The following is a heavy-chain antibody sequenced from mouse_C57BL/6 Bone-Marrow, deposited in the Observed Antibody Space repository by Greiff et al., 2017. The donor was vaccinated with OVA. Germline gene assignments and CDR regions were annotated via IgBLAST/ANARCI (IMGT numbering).Heavy chain of an antibody. J-gene: IGHJ3*01. V-gene: IGHV14-4*01. CDR3: TTFYDGYPAWFAY. CDR1: GFNIKDDY. D-gene: IGHD2-3*01. Sequence: EVKLQESGAELVRPGASVKLSCTASGFNIKDDYMHWVKQRPEQGLEWIGWIDPENGDTEYASKFQGKATITADTSSNTAYLQLSSLTSEDTAVYYCTTFYDGYPAWFAYWGQGTVVTVSA. CDR2: IDPENGDT.